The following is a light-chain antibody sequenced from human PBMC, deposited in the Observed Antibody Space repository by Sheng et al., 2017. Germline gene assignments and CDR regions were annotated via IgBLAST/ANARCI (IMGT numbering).Light chain of an antibody. CDR1: QNVTNKF. CDR3: QQYDKYST. CDR2: GAS. V-gene: IGKV3-20*01. Sequence: EIVLTQSPGTLSLSPGERATLSCRASQNVTNKFIAWFQQKPGQAPRLLIYGASSRATGIPDRFSGSGSGTDFTLTISRLEPDDFATYYCQQYDKYSTFGQGTKVEMK. J-gene: IGKJ1*01.